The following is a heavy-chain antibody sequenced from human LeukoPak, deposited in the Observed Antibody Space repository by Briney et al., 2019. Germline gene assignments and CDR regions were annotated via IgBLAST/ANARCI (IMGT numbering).Heavy chain of an antibody. CDR1: GFTVSSNY. D-gene: IGHD4-23*01. CDR2: IYSGGST. Sequence: GGSLRLSCAASGFTVSSNYMSWVRQAPGKGLEWVSVIYSGGSTYYADSVKGRFTISRDNSKNTLYLQMNSLRAEDMAVYYCARDFRAGKGPPYYYYYGMDVWGQGTTVTVSS. V-gene: IGHV3-53*01. CDR3: ARDFRAGKGPPYYYYYGMDV. J-gene: IGHJ6*02.